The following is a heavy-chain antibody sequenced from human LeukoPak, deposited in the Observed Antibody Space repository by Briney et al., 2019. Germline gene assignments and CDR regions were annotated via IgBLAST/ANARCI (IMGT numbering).Heavy chain of an antibody. CDR3: GKDGGQYSSGPEFDP. D-gene: IGHD6-19*01. CDR2: ISGGGERT. J-gene: IGHJ5*02. Sequence: VGSLRLSCAASGIVFSNTAMNWARQSPGRGLEWVSAISGGGERTFYADSVKGRFTISRGNSKNMVYLQMNSLRADDTAIYYCGKDGGQYSSGPEFDPRGQGALVTVSS. V-gene: IGHV3-23*01. CDR1: GIVFSNTA.